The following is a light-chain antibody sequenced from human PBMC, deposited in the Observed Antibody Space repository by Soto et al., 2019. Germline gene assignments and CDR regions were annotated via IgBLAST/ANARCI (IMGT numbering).Light chain of an antibody. CDR3: QHYGSSRNT. J-gene: IGKJ5*01. V-gene: IGKV3-20*01. CDR1: ESVTSSY. CDR2: GAS. Sequence: EIVLTQSPGTLSLSPGERATLSCRASESVTSSYLAWYQQKPGQAPRLLIYGASSRATGIPDRFSGSGSGTDFTLTISRLEPEDFAVYYCQHYGSSRNTFGQGPRLEIK.